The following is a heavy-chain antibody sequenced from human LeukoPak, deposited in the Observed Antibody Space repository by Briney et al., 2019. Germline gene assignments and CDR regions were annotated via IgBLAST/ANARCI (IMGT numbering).Heavy chain of an antibody. CDR2: ISGSGGST. J-gene: IGHJ5*02. CDR3: AKGGYYGSGSYLSPNWFDP. CDR1: GFTFSSYA. D-gene: IGHD3-10*01. V-gene: IGHV3-23*01. Sequence: GGSLRLSCAASGFTFSSYAMSWVRQAPGKGLEWVSAISGSGGSTYYADSVKGRFTNSRDNSKNTLYLQMNSLRAEDTAVYYCAKGGYYGSGSYLSPNWFDPWGQGTLVTVSS.